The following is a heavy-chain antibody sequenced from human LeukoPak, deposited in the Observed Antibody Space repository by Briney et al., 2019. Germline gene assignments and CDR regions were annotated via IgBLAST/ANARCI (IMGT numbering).Heavy chain of an antibody. D-gene: IGHD4-17*01. CDR2: INPYNGNT. CDR3: ASEIYGRFDF. V-gene: IGHV1-18*01. J-gene: IGHJ4*02. CDR1: GYTFTTYG. Sequence: ASVKVSCKASGYTFTTYGISWVRQAPGQGLECMGWINPYNGNTNYAQKFQGRVTLTTDTATSTAYMELRSLRSDDSAMYYCASEIYGRFDFWGQGTLVTVSS.